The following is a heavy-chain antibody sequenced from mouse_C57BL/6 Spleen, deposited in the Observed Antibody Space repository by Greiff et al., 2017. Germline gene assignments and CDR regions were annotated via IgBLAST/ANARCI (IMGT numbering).Heavy chain of an antibody. CDR1: GYAFSSYW. D-gene: IGHD4-1*01. V-gene: IGHV1-80*01. J-gene: IGHJ2*01. Sequence: QVHVKQSGAELVKPGASVKISCKASGYAFSSYWMNWVKQRPGKGLEWIGQIYPGDGDTNYNGKFKGKATLTADKSSSTAYMQLSSLTSEDSAVYFCAREVTGYYFDYWGQGTTLTVSS. CDR2: IYPGDGDT. CDR3: AREVTGYYFDY.